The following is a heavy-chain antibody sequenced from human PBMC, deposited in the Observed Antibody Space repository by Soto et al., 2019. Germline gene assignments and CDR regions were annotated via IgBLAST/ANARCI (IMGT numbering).Heavy chain of an antibody. CDR1: GFTFSNYA. J-gene: IGHJ4*02. Sequence: GGSLTLSCPAAGFTFSNYAMHCVRHCAGKGLELLAVIWYDASDKYYADSVKGRFSISRDNSKSTLYLQMNSLRDEDTAIYYCARGDDPQIMFDLWGQGALVTVSS. D-gene: IGHD3-16*01. V-gene: IGHV3-33*01. CDR2: IWYDASDK. CDR3: ARGDDPQIMFDL.